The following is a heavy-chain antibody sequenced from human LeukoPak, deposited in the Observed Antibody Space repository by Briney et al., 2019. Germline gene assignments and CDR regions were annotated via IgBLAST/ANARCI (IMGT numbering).Heavy chain of an antibody. CDR2: ISSGDGTM. D-gene: IGHD3-3*01. CDR3: ARGDWFLDY. J-gene: IGHJ4*02. Sequence: PGGSLRLSCATSGFTFRNYYMSRIRQAPGKGLEWVSYISSGDGTMYYADSVKGRFTISRDNAKNSLYLQMNSLRAEDTAVYYCARGDWFLDYWGQGTLVTVSS. V-gene: IGHV3-11*04. CDR1: GFTFRNYY.